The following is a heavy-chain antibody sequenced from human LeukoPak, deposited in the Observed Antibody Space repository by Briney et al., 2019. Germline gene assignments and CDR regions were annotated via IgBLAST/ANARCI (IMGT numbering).Heavy chain of an antibody. J-gene: IGHJ5*02. CDR1: GFTFSDYY. D-gene: IGHD2-15*01. Sequence: PGGSLRLSCAASGFTFSDYYMSWIRQAPGKGLEWVSYISSSSSYTSYADSVKGRFTISRDNAKNSLYLQMNSLRAEDTAVYYCARVEWYCSGGSCYGNWFDPWGQGTLVTVSS. CDR2: ISSSSSYT. CDR3: ARVEWYCSGGSCYGNWFDP. V-gene: IGHV3-11*05.